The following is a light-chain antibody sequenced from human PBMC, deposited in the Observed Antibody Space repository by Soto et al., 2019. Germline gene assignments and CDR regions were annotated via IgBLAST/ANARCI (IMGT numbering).Light chain of an antibody. V-gene: IGKV3-20*01. CDR1: QSVSSSY. J-gene: IGKJ1*01. Sequence: EIVLTQSPGTLSLAPGERATLSCRASQSVSSSYLVWYQQKPGQAPRLLTYGASSRATGIPDRFSGSGSGTDFTLTISRLEPEEFAVYYCQQYDSSSWTFGQGTKVEIK. CDR2: GAS. CDR3: QQYDSSSWT.